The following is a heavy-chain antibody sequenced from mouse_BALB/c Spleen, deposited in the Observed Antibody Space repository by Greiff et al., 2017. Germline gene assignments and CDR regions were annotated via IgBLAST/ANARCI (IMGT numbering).Heavy chain of an antibody. CDR1: GFTFSSYT. D-gene: IGHD3-3*01. V-gene: IGHV5-12-2*01. J-gene: IGHJ1*01. CDR2: ISNGGGST. CDR3: GRRGGGRRDWYFEV. Sequence: EVKLVESGGGLVQPGGSLKLSCAASGFTFSSYTMSWVRQTPEKRLEWVAYISNGGGSTYYPDTVKGRFTISRDNAKNTLYLQMSSLKSEDTAMYYCGRRGGGRRDWYFEVWGAGTTVTVSS.